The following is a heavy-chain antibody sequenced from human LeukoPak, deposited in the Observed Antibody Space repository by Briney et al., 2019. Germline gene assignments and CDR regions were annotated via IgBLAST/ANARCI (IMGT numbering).Heavy chain of an antibody. Sequence: PSETLSLTCAVYGGSFSGYYWSWIRQPPGKGLEWIGEINHSGSTNYNPSLKSRVTISVDTSKNQFSLKLSSVTAADTAVYYCARDRRTRTYYYYGMDVWGQGTTVTVSS. J-gene: IGHJ6*02. V-gene: IGHV4-34*01. CDR2: INHSGST. D-gene: IGHD3-10*01. CDR1: GGSFSGYY. CDR3: ARDRRTRTYYYYGMDV.